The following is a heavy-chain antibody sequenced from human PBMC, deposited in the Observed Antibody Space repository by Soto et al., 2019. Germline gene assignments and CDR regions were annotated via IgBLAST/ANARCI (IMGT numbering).Heavy chain of an antibody. D-gene: IGHD2-8*02. CDR1: GYRFINFY. J-gene: IGHJ4*02. Sequence: QVQLVQSGAEVKKPGASVKVSCKAFGYRFINFYLHWVRQAPGQGLEWMGWINPKNDDTNYAQKFHARVTMTRDTSICVAYMEVSGLTSGDTAVYYCARDDTGANFGSWGQGTLVTVS. CDR2: INPKNDDT. V-gene: IGHV1-2*02. CDR3: ARDDTGANFGS.